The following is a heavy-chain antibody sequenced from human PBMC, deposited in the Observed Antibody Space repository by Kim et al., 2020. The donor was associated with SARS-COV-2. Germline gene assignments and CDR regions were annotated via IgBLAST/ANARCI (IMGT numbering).Heavy chain of an antibody. Sequence: GGSLRLSCAASGFTFSSYAMSWVRQAPGKGLEWVSAISGSGGSTYYADSVKGRFTISRDNSKNTLYLQMNSLRAEDTAVYYCASSYYYDSSVVGYFDYWGQGTLVTVSS. CDR1: GFTFSSYA. J-gene: IGHJ4*02. D-gene: IGHD3-22*01. CDR3: ASSYYYDSSVVGYFDY. V-gene: IGHV3-23*01. CDR2: ISGSGGST.